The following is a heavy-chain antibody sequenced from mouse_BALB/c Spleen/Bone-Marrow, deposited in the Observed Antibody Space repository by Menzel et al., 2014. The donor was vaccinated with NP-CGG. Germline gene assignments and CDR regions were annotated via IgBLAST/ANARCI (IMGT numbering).Heavy chain of an antibody. CDR3: TRSTATFDY. CDR2: IYPGDGDT. J-gene: IGHJ2*01. D-gene: IGHD1-2*01. Sequence: VQLQESGAELVRPGSSVKISCESSGYVFSTYWINWVKQRPGQGLEWIGQIYPGDGDTDYNGKFKDKATLTADKSSNTAYMQLSSLTSEDSAVYFCTRSTATFDYWGQGTTLTVSS. V-gene: IGHV1-80*01. CDR1: GYVFSTYW.